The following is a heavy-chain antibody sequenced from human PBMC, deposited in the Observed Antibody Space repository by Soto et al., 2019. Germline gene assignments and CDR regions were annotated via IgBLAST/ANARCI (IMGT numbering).Heavy chain of an antibody. CDR3: ARDLVITVTTFGIIDY. CDR2: ISSSSSTI. Sequence: GGSLRLSCAASGFTFSSYSMNWVRQAPGKGLEWVSYISSSSSTIHYADSVKGRFTISRDNAKNSLYLQMNSLRAEDTAVYYCARDLVITVTTFGIIDYWGQGTLVTVSS. J-gene: IGHJ4*02. V-gene: IGHV3-48*01. CDR1: GFTFSSYS. D-gene: IGHD4-17*01.